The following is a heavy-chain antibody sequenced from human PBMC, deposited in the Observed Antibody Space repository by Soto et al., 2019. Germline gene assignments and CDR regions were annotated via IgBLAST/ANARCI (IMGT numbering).Heavy chain of an antibody. CDR3: ARDRIPTGMDV. CDR2: ISSDGTNT. V-gene: IGHV3-30*03. J-gene: IGHJ6*02. Sequence: APRLSCAASGSTFSNYGMHWVRQAPGKGLEWVAVISSDGTNTYYADSVKGRFTISRDNSKNTLFLQMNSLRAEDTAVYYCARDRIPTGMDVWGQGT. CDR1: GSTFSNYG.